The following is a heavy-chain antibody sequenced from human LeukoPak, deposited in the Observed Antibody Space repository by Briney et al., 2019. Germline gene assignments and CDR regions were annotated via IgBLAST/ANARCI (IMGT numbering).Heavy chain of an antibody. V-gene: IGHV3-9*01. CDR2: ISWNSGTI. D-gene: IGHD3-22*01. Sequence: PGGSLRLSCAASGFTFDDYAIHWVRQAPGKGLEWVSGISWNSGTIDYADSVKGRFTISRDNAKNSLYLQMNSLRAEDTALYYCATSRMPVTMIVPFDYGGQGTLGTVSA. J-gene: IGHJ4*02. CDR3: ATSRMPVTMIVPFDY. CDR1: GFTFDDYA.